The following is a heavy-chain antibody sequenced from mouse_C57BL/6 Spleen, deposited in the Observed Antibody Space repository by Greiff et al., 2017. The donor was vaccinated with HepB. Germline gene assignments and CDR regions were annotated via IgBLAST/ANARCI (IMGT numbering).Heavy chain of an antibody. CDR3: ARYRGAGYFDY. CDR2: IRNKANGYTT. Sequence: EVQLVESGGGLVQPGGSLSLSCAASGFTFTDYYMSWVRQPPGKALEWLGFIRNKANGYTTEYSASVKGRFTISRDNSQSILYLQMNALRAEDSATYYCARYRGAGYFDYWGQGTTLTVSS. V-gene: IGHV7-3*01. CDR1: GFTFTDYY. J-gene: IGHJ2*01.